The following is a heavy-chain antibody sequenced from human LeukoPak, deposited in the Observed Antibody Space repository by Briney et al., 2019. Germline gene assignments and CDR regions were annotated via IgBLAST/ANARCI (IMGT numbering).Heavy chain of an antibody. D-gene: IGHD6-19*01. CDR2: IIPILGIA. Sequence: SVKVSCKVSGYTLTELSMHWVRQAPGQGLEWMGRIIPILGIANYAQKFQGRVTITADNSTSTAYMELSSLRSEDTAVYYCARDQTPGIAVAGTGYWGQGTLVTVSS. CDR3: ARDQTPGIAVAGTGY. CDR1: GYTLTELS. V-gene: IGHV1-69*04. J-gene: IGHJ4*02.